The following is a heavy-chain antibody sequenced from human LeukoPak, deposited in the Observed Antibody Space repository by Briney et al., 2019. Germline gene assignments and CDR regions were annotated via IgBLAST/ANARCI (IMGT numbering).Heavy chain of an antibody. CDR1: GYTLTELS. V-gene: IGHV1-8*03. Sequence: GASVKVSCKVSGYTLTELSMHWVRQAAGQGLEWMGWMNPNTGSAAYEQKFQDRVAFTRNTSISTAYMELSSLRSEDTAVYYCARAPASYYDSSGYYFKRGKGKLDYWGQGTLVTVSS. J-gene: IGHJ4*02. D-gene: IGHD3-22*01. CDR2: MNPNTGSA. CDR3: ARAPASYYDSSGYYFKRGKGKLDY.